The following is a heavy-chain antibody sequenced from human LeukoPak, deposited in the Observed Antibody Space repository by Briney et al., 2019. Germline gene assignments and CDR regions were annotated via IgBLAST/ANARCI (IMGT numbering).Heavy chain of an antibody. D-gene: IGHD3-16*01. V-gene: IGHV7-4-1*02. CDR1: GYTFTSYA. J-gene: IGHJ4*02. Sequence: GASVKVSCKASGYTFTSYAMNWVRQAPGQGLEWMGWINTNTGNPTYAQGFTERFVFSLDTSVTTAYLQISSLKTEDTAVYYCARHDNDDDFDYWGQGTLVTVSS. CDR3: ARHDNDDDFDY. CDR2: INTNTGNP.